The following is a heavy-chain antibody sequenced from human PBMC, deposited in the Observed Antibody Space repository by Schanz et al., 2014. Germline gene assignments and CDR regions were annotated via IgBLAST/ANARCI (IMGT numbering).Heavy chain of an antibody. CDR1: GFIFNDYY. D-gene: IGHD7-27*01. V-gene: IGHV3-11*01. J-gene: IGHJ3*02. Sequence: QVQLVESGGGLVKPGGSLRLSCAASGFIFNDYYMNWIRQAPGKGLEWLSYISRDGTTSYYADSVKGRFTISRDNAKNSPYLEMTSLRGEDTAVYYCASENLNWEAFDIWGQGTVVTVSS. CDR2: ISRDGTTS. CDR3: ASENLNWEAFDI.